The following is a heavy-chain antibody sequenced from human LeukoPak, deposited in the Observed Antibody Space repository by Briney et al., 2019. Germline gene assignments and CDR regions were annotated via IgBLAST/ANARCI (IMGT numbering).Heavy chain of an antibody. J-gene: IGHJ4*02. CDR2: ISAYNGNT. CDR3: ARVTRGSSSALDYFDY. V-gene: IGHV1-18*01. D-gene: IGHD6-6*01. CDR1: GYTFTSYG. Sequence: ASVKVSCKASGYTFTSYGISWVRQAPGQRLEWMGWISAYNGNTNYTQKLQGRVTMTTDTSTSTAYMDLRSLRSEDTAVYYCARVTRGSSSALDYFDYWGQGTLVTVSS.